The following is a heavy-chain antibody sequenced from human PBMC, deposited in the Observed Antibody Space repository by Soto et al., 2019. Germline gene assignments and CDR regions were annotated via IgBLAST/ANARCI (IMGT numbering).Heavy chain of an antibody. Sequence: GESLKISCKGSGYSFTSYWIGWVRQMPGKGLEWMGIIYPGDSDTRYSPSFQGQVTISADKSISTAYLQWSSLKASDTAMYYCARQRAAAGKTYYYYGMDVWGQGTTVTVSS. CDR1: GYSFTSYW. CDR3: ARQRAAAGKTYYYYGMDV. V-gene: IGHV5-51*01. D-gene: IGHD6-13*01. J-gene: IGHJ6*02. CDR2: IYPGDSDT.